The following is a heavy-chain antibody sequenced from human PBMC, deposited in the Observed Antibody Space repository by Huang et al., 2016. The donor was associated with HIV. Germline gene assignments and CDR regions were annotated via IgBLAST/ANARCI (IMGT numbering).Heavy chain of an antibody. CDR1: GFNFNNYD. Sequence: QVQLVQSGAEVKKPGASVKVSCKASGFNFNNYDFNWVRQASGHGLGWMGWMNPESGNTGYAQKFQGRVTITRNTSRTTAYMELRSLRSEDTAVYYCARARGLLYDSTGYYSRYYFDSWGQGTLVTISS. V-gene: IGHV1-8*03. J-gene: IGHJ4*02. D-gene: IGHD3-22*01. CDR2: MNPESGNT. CDR3: ARARGLLYDSTGYYSRYYFDS.